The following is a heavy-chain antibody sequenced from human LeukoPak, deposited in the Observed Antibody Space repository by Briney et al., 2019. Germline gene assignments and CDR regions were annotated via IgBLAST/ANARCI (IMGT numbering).Heavy chain of an antibody. CDR1: GFTFSSYW. D-gene: IGHD4-23*01. J-gene: IGHJ4*02. CDR2: INSDGSST. V-gene: IGHV3-74*01. Sequence: QPGGSLRLSCAASGFTFSSYWMYWVRQAPGKGLVWVSRINSDGSSTTYADSVKGRFTISRDNAKNTLYLQMNSLRAEDTAVYYCTRVSSSGGNSDYWGQGTLVTVSS. CDR3: TRVSSSGGNSDY.